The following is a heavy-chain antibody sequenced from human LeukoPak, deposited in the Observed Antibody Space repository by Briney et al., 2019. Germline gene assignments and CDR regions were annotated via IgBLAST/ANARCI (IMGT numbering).Heavy chain of an antibody. Sequence: SETLSLTCTVSGGSISSSSYYWGWIRQPPGKGLEWIGSIYYSGSTYYNPSLKSRVTISVDTSKNQFSLKLSSVTAADTAVYYCARQAHPYYFDYWGQGTLVTVSS. V-gene: IGHV4-39*07. CDR2: IYYSGST. J-gene: IGHJ4*02. CDR1: GGSISSSSYY. CDR3: ARQAHPYYFDY.